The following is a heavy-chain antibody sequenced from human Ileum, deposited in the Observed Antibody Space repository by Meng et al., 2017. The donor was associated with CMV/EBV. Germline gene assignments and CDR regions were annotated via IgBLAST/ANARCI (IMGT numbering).Heavy chain of an antibody. J-gene: IGHJ4*02. CDR1: EFIFKTYD. CDR2: IGRSGTDV. CDR3: LTDPNWGAF. D-gene: IGHD1-26*01. V-gene: IGHV3-21*01. Sequence: VPLVGSGGGLVKPGGSLRLSCAASEFIFKTYDMYWVRQAPGKGLEWVSSIGRSGTDVAYADPVEGRFTISRDKNSLYLEMKSLRADDTAVYYCLTDPNWGAFWGQGTLVTVSS.